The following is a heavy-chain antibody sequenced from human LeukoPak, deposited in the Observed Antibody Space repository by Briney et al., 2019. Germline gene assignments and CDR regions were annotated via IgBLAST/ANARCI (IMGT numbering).Heavy chain of an antibody. D-gene: IGHD6-13*01. Sequence: ASVKVSCKASGYTFTSYGISWVRQVPGQGLEWMGWISAYNGNTNYAQKLQGRVTMTTDTSTSTAYMELRSLRSDDTAVYYCARKGYSSSYYYYYGMDVWGQGTTVTVSS. CDR2: ISAYNGNT. V-gene: IGHV1-18*01. CDR3: ARKGYSSSYYYYYGMDV. CDR1: GYTFTSYG. J-gene: IGHJ6*02.